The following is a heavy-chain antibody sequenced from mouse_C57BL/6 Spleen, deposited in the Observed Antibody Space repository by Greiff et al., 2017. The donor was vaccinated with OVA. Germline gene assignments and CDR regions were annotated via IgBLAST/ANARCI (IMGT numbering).Heavy chain of an antibody. D-gene: IGHD1-1*01. CDR1: GYTFTSYW. J-gene: IGHJ2*01. CDR3: ATTVVATYYFDY. Sequence: VQLQQPGAELVKPGASVKLSCKASGYTFTSYWMHWVKQRPGQGLEWIGMIHPNSGSTNYNEKFKSKATLTVDKSSSTAYMQLSSLTSEDSAVYYCATTVVATYYFDYWGQGTTLTVSS. V-gene: IGHV1-64*01. CDR2: IHPNSGST.